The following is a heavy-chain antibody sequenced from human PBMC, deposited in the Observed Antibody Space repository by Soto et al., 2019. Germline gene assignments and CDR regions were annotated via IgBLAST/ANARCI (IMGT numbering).Heavy chain of an antibody. V-gene: IGHV3-30*18. Sequence: PGGSLRLSCAASGFTFSNYGMNWVRQAPGKGLEWVAVISYDGGNKYSADSVKGRFTISRDNSKNTVFLQMNSLRAEDTAVYYCAKEKRGLVADNWFDPWGQGTLVTVSS. D-gene: IGHD3-9*01. J-gene: IGHJ5*02. CDR1: GFTFSNYG. CDR3: AKEKRGLVADNWFDP. CDR2: ISYDGGNK.